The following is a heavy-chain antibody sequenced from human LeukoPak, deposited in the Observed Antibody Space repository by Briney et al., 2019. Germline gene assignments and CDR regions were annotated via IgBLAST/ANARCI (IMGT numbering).Heavy chain of an antibody. CDR2: IYYSGST. V-gene: IGHV4-59*01. CDR1: GRSISSYY. J-gene: IGHJ4*01. CDR3: SRGGRVWLTPYYFDY. D-gene: IGHD2-15*01. Sequence: SETLSLTCTVSGRSISSYYWSWIRQPPGKGLEWIGYIYYSGSTNYNPSLKSRVTISVDTSKNQFSLKLSSVTAADTAVYYCSRGGRVWLTPYYFDYWGQGTLVTDSS.